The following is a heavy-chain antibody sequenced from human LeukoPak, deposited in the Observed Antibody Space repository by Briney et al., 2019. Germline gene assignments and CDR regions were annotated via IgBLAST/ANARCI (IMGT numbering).Heavy chain of an antibody. CDR2: IWYDGSNK. D-gene: IGHD2-2*01. Sequence: GGSLRLSCAASGFTFSSYSMNWVRQAPGKGLEWVAVIWYDGSNKYYADSVKGRFTISRDNSKNTLYLQMNSLRAEDTAVYYCARSGGVVPAAINYFDYWGQGTLVTVSS. V-gene: IGHV3-33*08. J-gene: IGHJ4*02. CDR3: ARSGGVVPAAINYFDY. CDR1: GFTFSSYS.